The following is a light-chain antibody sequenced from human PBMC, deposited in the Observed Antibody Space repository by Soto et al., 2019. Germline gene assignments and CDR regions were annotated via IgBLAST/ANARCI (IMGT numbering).Light chain of an antibody. V-gene: IGKV3-15*01. J-gene: IGKJ4*01. CDR3: QQANSFPLT. Sequence: EIAMTRSPGTLCGSPGERDTLSYRASKSVSSNLVWYQQKPGQAPRLLIYGASTRATGIPARFSGSGSATDFTLTISRLQPEDFATYYCQQANSFPLTFGGGTKVDIK. CDR2: GAS. CDR1: KSVSSN.